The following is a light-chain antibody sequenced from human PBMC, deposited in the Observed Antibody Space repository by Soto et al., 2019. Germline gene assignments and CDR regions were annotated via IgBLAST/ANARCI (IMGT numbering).Light chain of an antibody. J-gene: IGLJ2*01. CDR1: SSDVGRYDY. CDR3: CSYAGSSVL. V-gene: IGLV2-11*01. CDR2: DVT. Sequence: QSVLTQPSSVSGSPGQSVTISCTGTSSDVGRYDYVSWYQHHPGKAPKLMIFDVTKRPSGVPDRFSGSKSGNTASLTISGLQAEDEADYYCCSYAGSSVLFGGGTKLTVL.